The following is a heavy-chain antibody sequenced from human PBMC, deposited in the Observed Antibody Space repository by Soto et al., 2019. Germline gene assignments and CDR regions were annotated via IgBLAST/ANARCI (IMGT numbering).Heavy chain of an antibody. V-gene: IGHV4-59*08. D-gene: IGHD2-8*01. J-gene: IGHJ4*02. CDR2: IHYSGST. CDR1: GDSISSYY. CDR3: AGKPNALSYFDY. Sequence: SETLSLTCTVSGDSISSYYWSWIRQPPGKGLEWIGYIHYSGSTNYNPSLKSRVTISVDTSKNQFSLRLSSVTAADTAVYFCAGKPNALSYFDYWGQGALVTVSS.